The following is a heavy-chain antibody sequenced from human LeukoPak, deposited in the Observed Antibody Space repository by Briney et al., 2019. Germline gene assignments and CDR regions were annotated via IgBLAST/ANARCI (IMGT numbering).Heavy chain of an antibody. V-gene: IGHV3-9*03. J-gene: IGHJ4*02. CDR3: AKDIGYDILTGSLYFDY. D-gene: IGHD3-9*01. CDR2: ISWNSGSI. Sequence: GGSLRLSCAASGFTFDDYAMHWVRQAPGKGLEWVSGISWNSGSIGYADSVKGRFTISRDNAKNSLYLQMNSLRAEDMALYYCAKDIGYDILTGSLYFDYWGQGTLVTVSS. CDR1: GFTFDDYA.